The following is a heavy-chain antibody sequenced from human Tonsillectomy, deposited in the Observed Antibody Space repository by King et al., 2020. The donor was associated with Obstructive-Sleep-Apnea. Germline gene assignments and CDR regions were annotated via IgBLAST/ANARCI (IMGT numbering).Heavy chain of an antibody. CDR2: INPNSGGT. CDR1: GYTFTGYN. Sequence: VQLVQSGGEVKKPGASVKGSFKAFGYTFTGYNMHCVRQAPGQVLEWMVWINPNSGGTNYEQKFQGLGTMTRDTSISTAYMEVSRRGPDDTAVYYCARGMNYDFRVMDVWGQGTTVTVSS. CDR3: ARGMNYDFRVMDV. V-gene: IGHV1-2*04. D-gene: IGHD3-3*01. J-gene: IGHJ6*02.